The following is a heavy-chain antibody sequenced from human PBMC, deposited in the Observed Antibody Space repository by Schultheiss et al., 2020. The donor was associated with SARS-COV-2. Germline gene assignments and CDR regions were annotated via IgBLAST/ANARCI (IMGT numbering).Heavy chain of an antibody. CDR2: IYYSGST. CDR3: ARQGVPAGAFDP. CDR1: GGSISSYY. J-gene: IGHJ5*02. Sequence: SETLSLTCTVSGGSISSYYWGWIRQPPGKGLEWIGSIYYSGSTYYNPSLKSRVTISVDTSKNQFSLKLSSVTAADTAVYYCARQGVPAGAFDPWGQGTLVTVSS. V-gene: IGHV4-39*01. D-gene: IGHD2-2*01.